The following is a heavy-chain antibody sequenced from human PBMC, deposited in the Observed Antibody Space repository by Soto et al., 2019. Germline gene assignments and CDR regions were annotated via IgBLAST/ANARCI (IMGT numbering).Heavy chain of an antibody. J-gene: IGHJ4*02. Sequence: QVQLVESGGGVVQPGRSLRLSCVASGFTFSSYGMHWVRQAPGKGLEWVAVISYDGSNKYYADSVKGRFTISRDNSKNTLYLQMNSLRAEDTAVYYCAKEGVYYDRSYFDYWGQGTLVTVSS. D-gene: IGHD3-22*01. CDR2: ISYDGSNK. CDR1: GFTFSSYG. V-gene: IGHV3-30*18. CDR3: AKEGVYYDRSYFDY.